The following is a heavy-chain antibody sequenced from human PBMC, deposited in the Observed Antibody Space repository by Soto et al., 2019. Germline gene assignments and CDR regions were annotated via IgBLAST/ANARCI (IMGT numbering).Heavy chain of an antibody. Sequence: GGSLRLSCAASGFTFSNAWMSWVRQAPGKGLEWVGRIKSKTYGGTTDYAAPVKGRFTISRDDSKNTLYLQMNSLKTEDTAVYYCTTDGGWTTGTTNAFDIWGQGTMVTVSS. CDR1: GFTFSNAW. J-gene: IGHJ3*02. CDR2: IKSKTYGGTT. D-gene: IGHD1-7*01. CDR3: TTDGGWTTGTTNAFDI. V-gene: IGHV3-15*01.